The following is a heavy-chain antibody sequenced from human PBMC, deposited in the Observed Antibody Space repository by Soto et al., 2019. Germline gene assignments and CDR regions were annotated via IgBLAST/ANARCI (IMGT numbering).Heavy chain of an antibody. CDR1: GFTFSSYA. CDR2: ISYGGSNK. V-gene: IGHV3-30*04. CDR3: ARDHHGSGSYYYFDY. J-gene: IGHJ4*02. Sequence: GGSLRLSCAASGFTFSSYAMHWVRQAPGKGLEWVAVISYGGSNKYYADSVKGRFTISRDNSKNTLYLQMNSLRAEDTAVYYCARDHHGSGSYYYFDYWGQGTLVTVSS. D-gene: IGHD3-10*01.